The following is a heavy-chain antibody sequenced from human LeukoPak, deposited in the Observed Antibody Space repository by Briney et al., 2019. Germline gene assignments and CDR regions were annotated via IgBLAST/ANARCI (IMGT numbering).Heavy chain of an antibody. D-gene: IGHD4-17*01. CDR3: ARGPNYGDRVDFLVS. CDR1: GFIFSRYW. Sequence: PGGSLRLSCAACGFIFSRYWMTWVRQARGKGGEWVASIKQSGSEKYYADSVKARFTVSRDNAKNSLNLQMNSLSAGDTAVYYCARGPNYGDRVDFLVSWGQGTKVTVSS. J-gene: IGHJ4*02. V-gene: IGHV3-7*01. CDR2: IKQSGSEK.